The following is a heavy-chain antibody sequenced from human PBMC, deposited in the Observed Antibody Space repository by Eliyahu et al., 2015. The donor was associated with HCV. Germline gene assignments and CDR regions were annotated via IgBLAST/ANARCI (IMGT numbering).Heavy chain of an antibody. CDR2: IGRTRGNT. Sequence: QVQLVQSGAEVKKPGASVKVSCKASGYTFSSYDINWVRQATIGQGLGWRGIGRTRGNTGYEQKFQGRVTTTRNTSISTAYMELSSLRSEDTAVYYCARGSRKYRPPGYYFDYWGQGTLVTVSS. CDR3: ARGSRKYRPPGYYFDY. V-gene: IGHV1-8*01. D-gene: IGHD5-18*01. J-gene: IGHJ4*02. CDR1: GYTFSSYD.